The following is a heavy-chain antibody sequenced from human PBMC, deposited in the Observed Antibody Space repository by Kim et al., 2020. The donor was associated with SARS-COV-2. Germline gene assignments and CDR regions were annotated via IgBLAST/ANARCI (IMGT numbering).Heavy chain of an antibody. D-gene: IGHD2-21*02. CDR1: GFTFTGYA. CDR2: IDGSDGTT. CDR3: MKGGWGPIWDH. J-gene: IGHJ4*01. Sequence: GGSLRLSCTTSGFTFTGYAMSWVRQAPGKGLEWVSSIDGSDGTTYYVDSVKGRFTISRDNSKNTLYLQMSTLRADDTAEYYSMKGGWGPIWDHRGHGTLV. V-gene: IGHV3-23*01.